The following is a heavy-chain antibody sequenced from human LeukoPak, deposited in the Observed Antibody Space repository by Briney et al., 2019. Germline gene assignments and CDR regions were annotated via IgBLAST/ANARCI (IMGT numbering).Heavy chain of an antibody. CDR1: GGSFSGYY. CDR3: AGEQWLVRYFDY. J-gene: IGHJ4*02. D-gene: IGHD6-19*01. V-gene: IGHV4-34*01. CDR2: INHSGST. Sequence: SETLSLTCAVYGGSFSGYYWNWIRQPPGKGLEWIGEINHSGSTNYNPSLKSRVTISVDTSKNQFSLKLSSVTAADTAVYYCAGEQWLVRYFDYWGQGTLVTVSP.